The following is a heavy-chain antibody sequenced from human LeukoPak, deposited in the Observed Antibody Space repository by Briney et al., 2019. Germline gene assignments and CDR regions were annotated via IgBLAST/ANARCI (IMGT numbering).Heavy chain of an antibody. Sequence: GGPLRLSCAASGFTFSSYSMNWVRQAPGKGLEWVSVIYSGGSTYYADSVKGRFTISRDNSKNTLYLQMNSLRAEDTAVYYCARGAYGSGSYGGNWFDPWGQGTLVTVSS. V-gene: IGHV3-66*01. CDR2: IYSGGST. CDR1: GFTFSSYS. J-gene: IGHJ5*02. D-gene: IGHD3-10*01. CDR3: ARGAYGSGSYGGNWFDP.